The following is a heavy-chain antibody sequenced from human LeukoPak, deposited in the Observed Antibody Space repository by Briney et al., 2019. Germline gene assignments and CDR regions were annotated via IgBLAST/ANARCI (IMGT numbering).Heavy chain of an antibody. V-gene: IGHV3-48*01. J-gene: IGHJ4*02. CDR1: GFTFNSYS. CDR2: ISSSSSTI. CDR3: ARDSDRDDFGFDY. D-gene: IGHD3-3*01. Sequence: GGSLRLSCAASGFTFNSYSMNWVRQAPGRGLEWVSYISSSSSTIYYADSEKGRFTISIDNAKNSLYLQMNSLRAEDTAVYYCARDSDRDDFGFDYWGQGTLVTVSS.